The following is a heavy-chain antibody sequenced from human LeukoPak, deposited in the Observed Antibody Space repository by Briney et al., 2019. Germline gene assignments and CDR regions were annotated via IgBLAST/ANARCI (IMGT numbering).Heavy chain of an antibody. V-gene: IGHV3-9*01. D-gene: IGHD3-3*01. CDR1: GFTFDDYA. J-gene: IGHJ3*02. CDR2: ISWNSGSI. CDR3: AKDRGNYDFWSGHSSVAFDI. Sequence: GGSLRLSCAASGFTFDDYAMHWVRQAPGKGLEWVSGISWNSGSIGYADCVKGRFTISRDNAKNSLYLQMNSLRAEDTALYYCAKDRGNYDFWSGHSSVAFDIWGQGAMVTVSS.